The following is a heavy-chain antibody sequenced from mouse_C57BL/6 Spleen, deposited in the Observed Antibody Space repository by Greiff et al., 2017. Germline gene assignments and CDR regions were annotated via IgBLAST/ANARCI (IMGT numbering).Heavy chain of an antibody. J-gene: IGHJ4*01. V-gene: IGHV1-82*01. CDR2: IYPGDGDT. CDR3: ADLYAMDY. Sequence: QVQLQQSGPELVKPGASVKISCKASGYAFSSSWMNWVKQRPGTGLEWIGRIYPGDGDTNYNGKFKGKATLTADKSSSTAYMQLSSLTSEDSAVYFCADLYAMDYWGQGTSVTVSS. CDR1: GYAFSSSW.